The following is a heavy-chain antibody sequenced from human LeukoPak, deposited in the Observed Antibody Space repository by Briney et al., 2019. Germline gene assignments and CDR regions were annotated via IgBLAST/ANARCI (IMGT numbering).Heavy chain of an antibody. CDR2: IYYSGST. Sequence: SETLSLTCRVSGGFITYSHYYWGWVRQPPGKGLEWIGGIYYSGSTYYNPSLKSRVIISVDTSRNEFSLRLSSVTAADTALYFCARQSGSYGGILDNWGQGILGTVSS. J-gene: IGHJ4*02. V-gene: IGHV4-39*01. CDR3: ARQSGSYGGILDN. CDR1: GGFITYSHYY. D-gene: IGHD1-26*01.